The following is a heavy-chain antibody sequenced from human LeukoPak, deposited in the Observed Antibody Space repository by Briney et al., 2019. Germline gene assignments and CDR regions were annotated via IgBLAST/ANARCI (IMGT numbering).Heavy chain of an antibody. V-gene: IGHV1-69*01. J-gene: IGHJ6*02. D-gene: IGHD3-3*01. Sequence: ASVKVSCKASGGTFSSYAISWVRQAPGQGLEWMGGIIPIFGTANYAQKFQGRVTTTADESTSTAYMELSSLRSEDTAVYYCARAIRDLTIFGVVHYYGMDVWGQGTTVTVSS. CDR2: IIPIFGTA. CDR3: ARAIRDLTIFGVVHYYGMDV. CDR1: GGTFSSYA.